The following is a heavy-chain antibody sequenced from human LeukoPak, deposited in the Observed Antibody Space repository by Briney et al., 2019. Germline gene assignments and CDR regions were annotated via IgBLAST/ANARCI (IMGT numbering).Heavy chain of an antibody. J-gene: IGHJ4*02. Sequence: PGGSLRLSCAASGFTFSSYDMHWVRQTTGKGLEWVSTIGTADDTYYPGSVKGRFTISRENAKNSFHLQMNSLRAGDTAVYYCARSGYYGDYDYWGQGTLVTVSS. V-gene: IGHV3-13*01. CDR2: IGTADDT. CDR1: GFTFSSYD. D-gene: IGHD4-17*01. CDR3: ARSGYYGDYDY.